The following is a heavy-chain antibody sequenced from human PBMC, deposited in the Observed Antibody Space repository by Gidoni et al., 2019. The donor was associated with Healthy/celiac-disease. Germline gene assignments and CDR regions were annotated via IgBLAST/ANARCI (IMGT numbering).Heavy chain of an antibody. Sequence: EVQLVQSGAEGKKQGEARKISCKGSGYSFTSYGIGWARQMPGKGREWMGIIYPGDSDTRYSPSFQGQVTISADKSISTAYLQWSSLQASDTAMYYCATIDGNYFDSSGYYPFFDYWGQGTLVTVSS. CDR2: IYPGDSDT. J-gene: IGHJ4*02. V-gene: IGHV5-51*03. CDR3: ATIDGNYFDSSGYYPFFDY. D-gene: IGHD3-22*01. CDR1: GYSFTSYG.